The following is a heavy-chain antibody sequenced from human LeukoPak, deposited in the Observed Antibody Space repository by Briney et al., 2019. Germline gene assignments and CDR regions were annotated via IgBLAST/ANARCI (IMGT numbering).Heavy chain of an antibody. CDR3: ARVRGYCGGDC. Sequence: SETLSLTCAVYGGSFSGYYWSWIRQPPGKGLGWIGEINHSGSTNYNPSLKSRVTISVDTSKNQFSLKLSSVTAADTAVYYCARVRGYCGGDCWGQGTLVTVSS. CDR2: INHSGST. V-gene: IGHV4-34*01. D-gene: IGHD2-21*01. CDR1: GGSFSGYY. J-gene: IGHJ4*02.